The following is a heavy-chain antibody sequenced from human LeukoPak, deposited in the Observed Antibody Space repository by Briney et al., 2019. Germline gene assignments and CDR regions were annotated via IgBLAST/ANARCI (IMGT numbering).Heavy chain of an antibody. Sequence: GGSLRLSCAASGFTFSSYAMHWVRQAPGKGLEWVAVISYDGSNKYYADSVKGRFTISRDNAKNSLYLQMNSLRAEDTAVYYCARNKAVYFWSGYSWYYMDVWGKGTTVTVSS. J-gene: IGHJ6*03. CDR2: ISYDGSNK. CDR3: ARNKAVYFWSGYSWYYMDV. CDR1: GFTFSSYA. V-gene: IGHV3-30-3*01. D-gene: IGHD3-3*01.